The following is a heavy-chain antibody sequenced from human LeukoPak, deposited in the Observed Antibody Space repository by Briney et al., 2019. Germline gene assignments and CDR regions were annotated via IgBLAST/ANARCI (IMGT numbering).Heavy chain of an antibody. V-gene: IGHV1-8*01. Sequence: ASVKVSCKASQYTFTNYDINWVRQATGQGLEWMGWMNPKSGNTAYAQSFQGRVTMTRNTSISTAYMELSSLRSEDTAVYYCARGRVGVDYWGQGTLVTVSS. CDR1: QYTFTNYD. J-gene: IGHJ4*02. D-gene: IGHD3-16*01. CDR2: MNPKSGNT. CDR3: ARGRVGVDY.